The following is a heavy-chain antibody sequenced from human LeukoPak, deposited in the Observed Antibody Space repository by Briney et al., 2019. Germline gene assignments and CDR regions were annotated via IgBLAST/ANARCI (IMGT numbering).Heavy chain of an antibody. CDR1: GFTFSSSV. CDR3: ARDSYSLY. J-gene: IGHJ4*02. Sequence: GGSLRLSCAASGFTFSSSVMSWVRQAPGKGLEWVSVISGNSDYTYYADSVQGRFTISRDNSKNTLYLQMNSLRAEDTAVYYCARDSYSLYWGQGTPATVSS. D-gene: IGHD2-21*01. CDR2: ISGNSDYT. V-gene: IGHV3-23*01.